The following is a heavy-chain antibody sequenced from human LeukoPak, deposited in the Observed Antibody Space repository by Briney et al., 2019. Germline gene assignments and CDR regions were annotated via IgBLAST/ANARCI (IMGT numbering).Heavy chain of an antibody. CDR1: AFIIRNYW. CDR2: IKQDGSEK. CDR3: ARDGGHFGSGSRSTTFDP. Sequence: GGSLRLSCAASAFIIRNYWMSWVRQAPGKGLEWVANIKQDGSEKYYVDSVKGRFTISRDNAKNSVYLQMNSLRAEDTAVYFCARDGGHFGSGSRSTTFDPWGQGTLVIVSS. V-gene: IGHV3-7*01. J-gene: IGHJ5*02. D-gene: IGHD3-10*01.